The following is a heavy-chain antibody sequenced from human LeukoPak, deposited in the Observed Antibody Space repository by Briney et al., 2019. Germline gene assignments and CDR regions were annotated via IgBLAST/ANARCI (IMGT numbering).Heavy chain of an antibody. CDR3: AGVGQDSSGLEG. Sequence: PSETLSLTCAVSGGSISSGGYSWSWIRQPPGKGLEWIGYIYHSGSTYYNPSLKSRVTISVDRSKNQFSLKLSSVTAADTAVYYCAGVGQDSSGLEGWGQGTLVTVSS. J-gene: IGHJ4*02. CDR1: GGSISSGGYS. V-gene: IGHV4-30-2*01. CDR2: IYHSGST. D-gene: IGHD3-22*01.